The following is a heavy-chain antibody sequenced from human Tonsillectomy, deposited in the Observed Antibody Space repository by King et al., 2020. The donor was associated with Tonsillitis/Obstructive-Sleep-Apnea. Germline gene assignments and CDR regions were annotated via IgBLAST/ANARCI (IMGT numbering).Heavy chain of an antibody. J-gene: IGHJ3*02. D-gene: IGHD3-16*01. CDR2: TYYSGST. V-gene: IGHV4-31*03. CDR3: AGLGGKRNAFDI. Sequence: QLQESGPGLVKPSQTLSLTCTVSGGSISSGGYYWSWIRQHPGKGLEWIGYTYYSGSTYYNPSLKSRVTISVDTSKNQFSLKLSSVTAAATAVYYCAGLGGKRNAFDIWGQGTMVTVSS. CDR1: GGSISSGGYY.